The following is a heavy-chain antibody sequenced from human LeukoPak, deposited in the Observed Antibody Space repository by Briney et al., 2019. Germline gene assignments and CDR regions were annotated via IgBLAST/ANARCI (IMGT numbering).Heavy chain of an antibody. Sequence: GGSLRLSCAASGFTFSRYSMNWVRQAPGKGLEWVASISSTSTFIYSADSVKGRFTTSRDTAKNSLFPQMNSLRAEDTAIYYCAGDYFDSSDYPQTYYYYYMDVWGKGTTVTVSS. CDR2: ISSTSTFI. V-gene: IGHV3-21*01. CDR3: AGDYFDSSDYPQTYYYYYMDV. D-gene: IGHD3-22*01. CDR1: GFTFSRYS. J-gene: IGHJ6*03.